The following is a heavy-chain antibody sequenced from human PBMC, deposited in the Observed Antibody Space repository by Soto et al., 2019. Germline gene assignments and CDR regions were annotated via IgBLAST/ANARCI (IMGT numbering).Heavy chain of an antibody. J-gene: IGHJ6*02. CDR1: GGTFSSYT. Sequence: QVQLVQSGAEVKRPGSSVKVSCKPSGGTFSSYTFSWVRQAPGQGLEWVGGIIPIFGTAYYGQNFQGRVPITADESTSTAYMELSSLRSEDTAVYYCATIVGATLYYYDMDVWGRGTTVTVSS. V-gene: IGHV1-69*01. D-gene: IGHD1-26*01. CDR2: IIPIFGTA. CDR3: ATIVGATLYYYDMDV.